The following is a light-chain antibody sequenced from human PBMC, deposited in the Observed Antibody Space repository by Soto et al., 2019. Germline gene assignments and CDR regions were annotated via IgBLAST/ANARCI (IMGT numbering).Light chain of an antibody. V-gene: IGLV2-14*01. J-gene: IGLJ1*01. CDR2: EVT. Sequence: QSALTQPASVSGSPGQSIAIWCTGSSSDVGFYNYISWYQQHPGKVPKLIIYEVTNRPSGVSNRFSGSKSGNTASLTISGLQAEDEADYYCCSYTTSSTRVFGAGTKVTVL. CDR1: SSDVGFYNY. CDR3: CSYTTSSTRV.